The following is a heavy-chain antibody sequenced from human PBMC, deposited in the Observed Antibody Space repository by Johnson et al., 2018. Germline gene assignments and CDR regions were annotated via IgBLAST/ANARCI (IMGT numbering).Heavy chain of an antibody. CDR1: GFTFSNAW. J-gene: IGHJ6*03. D-gene: IGHD1-1*01. CDR2: IKSKTDGGTT. Sequence: EVQLLESGGGLVKPGGSLRLSCAASGFTFSNAWMNWVRQAPGKGLEWVGRIKSKTDGGTTDYAAPVKGRFTISRNDSKNTLYLQMNSLNTEDTSVYYCTTTSGTTVRKPWENYYYYMDVWGKGTTVTVSS. CDR3: TTTSGTTVRKPWENYYYYMDV. V-gene: IGHV3-15*07.